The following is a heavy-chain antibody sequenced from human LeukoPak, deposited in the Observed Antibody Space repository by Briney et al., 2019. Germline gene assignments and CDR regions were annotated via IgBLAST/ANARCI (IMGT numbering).Heavy chain of an antibody. D-gene: IGHD6-19*01. J-gene: IGHJ4*02. CDR3: AREVSSGWYFDY. Sequence: SETLSLTCTVSGDSINSYYWSWIRQPPGKGLEWIGYIYYTGTTKYNPSLKSRVTISLDTSKNQFSLKLSSVTAADTAVYYCAREVSSGWYFDYWGQGTLVTVSS. CDR2: IYYTGTT. V-gene: IGHV4-59*01. CDR1: GDSINSYY.